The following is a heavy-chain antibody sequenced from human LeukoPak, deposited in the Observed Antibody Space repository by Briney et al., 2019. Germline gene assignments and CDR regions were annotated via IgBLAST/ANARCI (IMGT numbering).Heavy chain of an antibody. CDR1: GITFGGHW. CDR2: IKAGGSSA. J-gene: IGHJ5*02. V-gene: IGHV3-74*01. CDR3: ARSDWFDP. Sequence: GGSLRLSCAASGITFGGHWIHWVRQAPGKGPVWVSRIKAGGSSATYADSVKGRFTISRDNTKNTLYLQMNSLRVEDTAVYYCARSDWFDPWGQGTLVTVSS.